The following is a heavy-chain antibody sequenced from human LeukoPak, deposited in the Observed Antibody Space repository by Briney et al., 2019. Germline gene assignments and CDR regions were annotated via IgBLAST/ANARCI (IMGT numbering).Heavy chain of an antibody. Sequence: GGSLRLSCAASGFTFSNYGMNWVRQAPGKGLEWVSSISSTGGTTYYADSVKGRFTISRDNSKNTLYLQMNSLRAEDTAVYYCARVGYYDSSGYYENWFDPWGQGTLVTVSS. V-gene: IGHV3-23*01. CDR1: GFTFSNYG. D-gene: IGHD3-22*01. J-gene: IGHJ5*02. CDR3: ARVGYYDSSGYYENWFDP. CDR2: ISSTGGTT.